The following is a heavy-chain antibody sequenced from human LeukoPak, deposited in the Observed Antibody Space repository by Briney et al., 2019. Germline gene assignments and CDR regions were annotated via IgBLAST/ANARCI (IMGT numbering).Heavy chain of an antibody. J-gene: IGHJ4*02. Sequence: SETLSLTCAVYGGSFSGYYWSWIRQPPGKGLEWIGEINHSGSTNYNPSHKSRVTISVDTSKNQFSLKLSSVTAADTAVYYCARGAGALTLDYFDYWGQGTLVTVSS. V-gene: IGHV4-34*01. D-gene: IGHD4/OR15-4a*01. CDR3: ARGAGALTLDYFDY. CDR1: GGSFSGYY. CDR2: INHSGST.